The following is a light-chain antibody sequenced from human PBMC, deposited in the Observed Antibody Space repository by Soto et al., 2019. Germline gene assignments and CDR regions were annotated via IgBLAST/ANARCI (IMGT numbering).Light chain of an antibody. J-gene: IGLJ1*01. V-gene: IGLV7-43*01. CDR2: STT. CDR3: LLYYGGVQGV. CDR1: TGAVTSGHY. Sequence: QTVVTQEPSLTVSPGGTVTLTCASSTGAVTSGHYPNWIQQKPGLAPRALIYSTTHKHSWTPARFSGSLLGGKAALTLSGVQPEDEAEYYCLLYYGGVQGVFGTGTKVTVL.